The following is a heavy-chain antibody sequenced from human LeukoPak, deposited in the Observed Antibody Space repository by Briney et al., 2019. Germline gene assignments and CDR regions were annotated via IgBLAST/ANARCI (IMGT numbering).Heavy chain of an antibody. D-gene: IGHD5-24*01. J-gene: IGHJ4*02. V-gene: IGHV3-53*01. Sequence: GGSLRLSCAASGFTVSSNYMNWVRQASGKGLEWVSVIYGGGNIYYADSVKGRFTISRDNSKNTLYLQMNSLRAEDTAVYYCARGAGYNYPYYFDYWGQGTLVTVSS. CDR2: IYGGGNI. CDR1: GFTVSSNY. CDR3: ARGAGYNYPYYFDY.